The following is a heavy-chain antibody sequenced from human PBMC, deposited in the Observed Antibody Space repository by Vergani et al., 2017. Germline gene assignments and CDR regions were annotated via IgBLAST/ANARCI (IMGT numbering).Heavy chain of an antibody. D-gene: IGHD1-26*01. V-gene: IGHV3-23*01. J-gene: IGHJ4*02. CDR2: ISASGGST. CDR1: GFTFTSYG. CDR3: AKDRPRDWETPLFLFDY. Sequence: EVQLLESGGGLVQPGESLRLSCTVSGFTFTSYGISWVRQAPGKGLEWVSGISASGGSTYYTDSVKGRFIISRVFSKNTRYLQMSSLRADDTAVYYCAKDRPRDWETPLFLFDYWGQGTLVAVSS.